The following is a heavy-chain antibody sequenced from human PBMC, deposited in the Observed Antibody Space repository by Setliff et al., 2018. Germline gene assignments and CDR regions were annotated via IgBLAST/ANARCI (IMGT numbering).Heavy chain of an antibody. Sequence: PGGSLRLSCAASGFTFSGYGIHWVRQAPGKGLEWVAFIRPDGSNKYYSDFVKGRFTISRDNSKNTLYLQVNSLRAEDTAVYHCATNPRKGRSGGYYYDDPYYYYMDVWGKGTTVTVSS. V-gene: IGHV3-30*02. CDR1: GFTFSGYG. CDR3: ATNPRKGRSGGYYYDDPYYYYMDV. D-gene: IGHD3-22*01. CDR2: IRPDGSNK. J-gene: IGHJ6*03.